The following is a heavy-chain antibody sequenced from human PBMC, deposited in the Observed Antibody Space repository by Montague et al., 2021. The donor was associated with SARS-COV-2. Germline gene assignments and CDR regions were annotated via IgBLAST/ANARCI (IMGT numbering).Heavy chain of an antibody. Sequence: SLRLSCAASGFTFSSYSMNWVRQAPGKGLEWVSPISSSSSYIYYADSVKGRFTISRDNAKNSLYLQMNSLRAEDTAVYYCARDFGYYYGSGSYPTFDYWGQGTLVTVSS. CDR1: GFTFSSYS. CDR2: ISSSSSYI. V-gene: IGHV3-21*01. CDR3: ARDFGYYYGSGSYPTFDY. J-gene: IGHJ4*02. D-gene: IGHD3-10*01.